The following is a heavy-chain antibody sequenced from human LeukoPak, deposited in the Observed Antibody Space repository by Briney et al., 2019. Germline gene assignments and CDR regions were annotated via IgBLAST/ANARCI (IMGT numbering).Heavy chain of an antibody. CDR3: AKSEGTGYYFDY. CDR1: GGSISSGDYY. D-gene: IGHD1-1*01. V-gene: IGHV4-31*03. J-gene: IGHJ4*01. CDR2: IYYSGST. Sequence: SQTLSLTCTVSGGSISSGDYYWSWIRQHPGKGLEWIGYIYYSGSTYYNPSLKSRVTISVDTSKNQFSLKLSSVTAADTAVYYCAKSEGTGYYFDYWGHGTLVTVSS.